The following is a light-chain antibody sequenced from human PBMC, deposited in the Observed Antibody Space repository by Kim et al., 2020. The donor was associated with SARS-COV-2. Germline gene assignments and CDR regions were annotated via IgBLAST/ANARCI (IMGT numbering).Light chain of an antibody. J-gene: IGKJ1*01. CDR3: QQYGSYPWT. CDR2: DAS. CDR1: QSVSSW. Sequence: DIQMTQSPSTLSSSEGDRVTITCRASQSVSSWLAWYQQKPGNAPKLLIYDASSWESGVPSRFRGSGSGTEFTLTISSLQPDDFATYYCQQYGSYPWTFGQGTKVEIK. V-gene: IGKV1-5*01.